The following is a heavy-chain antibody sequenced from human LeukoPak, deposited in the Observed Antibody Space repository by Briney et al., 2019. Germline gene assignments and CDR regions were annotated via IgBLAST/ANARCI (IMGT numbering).Heavy chain of an antibody. J-gene: IGHJ5*02. Sequence: SETLSLTCTVSGGSISSYTWGWIRQPAGKGLEWIGHIYRSGSTTYNPSLKSRVTISVDRSKNQFSLKLSSVTAADTAVYYCARAYSITGTIDPWGRGTLVTVSS. D-gene: IGHD1-7*01. CDR1: GGSISSYT. CDR2: IYRSGST. CDR3: ARAYSITGTIDP. V-gene: IGHV4-4*07.